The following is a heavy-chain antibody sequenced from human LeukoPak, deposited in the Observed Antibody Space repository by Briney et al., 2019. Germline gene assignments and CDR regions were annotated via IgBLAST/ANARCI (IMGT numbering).Heavy chain of an antibody. CDR2: IYYSGST. CDR3: ARGGNYYDSSGYQGWDY. D-gene: IGHD3-22*01. J-gene: IGHJ4*02. V-gene: IGHV4-59*08. Sequence: PSETLSLTCTVSGGSISSYYWSWIRQPPGKGLEWIGYIYYSGSTNYNPSLKSRVTISVDTSKNQFSLKLSSVTAADTAVYYCARGGNYYDSSGYQGWDYWGQGTLVTVSS. CDR1: GGSISSYY.